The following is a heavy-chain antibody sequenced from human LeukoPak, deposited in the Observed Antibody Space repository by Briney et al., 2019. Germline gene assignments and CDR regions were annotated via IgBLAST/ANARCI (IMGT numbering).Heavy chain of an antibody. CDR2: INPKSGGT. CDR3: ARADLGGGYYYYYMDV. V-gene: IGHV1-2*02. Sequence: ASVKVSCKASGYTFTGYYMHWVRQAPGQGLEWMGKINPKSGGTNYAQKFQGRVTMTRDTSISTAYMELSRLRSDDTAVYYCARADLGGGYYYYYMDVWGKGTTVTVSS. D-gene: IGHD3-16*01. J-gene: IGHJ6*03. CDR1: GYTFTGYY.